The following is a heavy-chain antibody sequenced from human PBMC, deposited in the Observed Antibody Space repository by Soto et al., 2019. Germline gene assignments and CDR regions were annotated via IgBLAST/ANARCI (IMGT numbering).Heavy chain of an antibody. Sequence: ASVKVSCTASGYTFTSYDINWVRQATGQGLEWMGWMNPNSGNTGYAQKFQGRVTITRDTSASTAYMELSSLRSEDTAVYYCARGAHYGSGSYYISSWWGQGTLVTVSS. CDR3: ARGAHYGSGSYYISSW. CDR2: MNPNSGNT. V-gene: IGHV1-8*01. D-gene: IGHD3-10*01. CDR1: GYTFTSYD. J-gene: IGHJ4*02.